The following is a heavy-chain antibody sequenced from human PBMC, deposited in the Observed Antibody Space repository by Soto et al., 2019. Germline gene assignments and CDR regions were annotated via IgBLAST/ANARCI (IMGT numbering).Heavy chain of an antibody. V-gene: IGHV4-30-4*01. CDR3: ARVGIYQGAFDP. CDR1: GGSIRSGSFY. D-gene: IGHD3-16*02. J-gene: IGHJ5*02. Sequence: QVELQESGPGLVKPFQTLSLTCHVSGGSIRSGSFYWSWIRQPPGKGLEWIGYIYYNGNTYSVPSLNSRVTMSADTSKNLFSLTLSSVTAADTAVYFCARVGIYQGAFDPWGQGTRVTVSS. CDR2: IYYNGNT.